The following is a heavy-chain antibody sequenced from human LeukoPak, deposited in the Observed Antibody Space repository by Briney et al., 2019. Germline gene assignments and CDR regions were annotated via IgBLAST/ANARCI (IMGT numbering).Heavy chain of an antibody. V-gene: IGHV3-23*01. CDR3: AKWARLLDIAMDLFDY. J-gene: IGHJ4*02. CDR1: GFTFSSYA. Sequence: GGSLRLSCAASGFTFSSYAMGWVRQAPGKRLEWVSGIGGSDGATYYADSVKGRFPISRDNSKNTLYLQMNSLRAEDTAVYYCAKWARLLDIAMDLFDYWGQGTLVTVSS. CDR2: IGGSDGAT. D-gene: IGHD5-18*01.